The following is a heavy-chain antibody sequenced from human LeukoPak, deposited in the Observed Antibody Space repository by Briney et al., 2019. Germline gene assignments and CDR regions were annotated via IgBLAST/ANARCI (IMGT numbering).Heavy chain of an antibody. CDR2: MNPNSGNT. CDR1: GYTFTSYD. J-gene: IGHJ3*02. Sequence: ASVKVSCKASGYTFTSYDINWVRQATGQGLEWMGWMNPNSGNTGYAQKFQGRVTMTRNTSISTAYMELSSLRSEDTAVYYCAREGYYYDSSGYSGDAFDIWGQGTMVTVSS. V-gene: IGHV1-8*01. CDR3: AREGYYYDSSGYSGDAFDI. D-gene: IGHD3-22*01.